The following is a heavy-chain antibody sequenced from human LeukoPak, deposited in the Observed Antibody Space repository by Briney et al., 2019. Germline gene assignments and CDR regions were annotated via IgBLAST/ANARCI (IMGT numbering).Heavy chain of an antibody. CDR1: GFSLSGYW. Sequence: GGSLRLSCAASGFSLSGYWMHWARQAPGKGLVWVSRISPDGSDTTYADSVKGRFTISRDNSKNTLYLQMNSLRDEDAAVYQCTRVQAGRSGHMDVWGRGTTVTVSS. D-gene: IGHD2-8*02. J-gene: IGHJ6*02. CDR2: ISPDGSDT. V-gene: IGHV3-74*01. CDR3: TRVQAGRSGHMDV.